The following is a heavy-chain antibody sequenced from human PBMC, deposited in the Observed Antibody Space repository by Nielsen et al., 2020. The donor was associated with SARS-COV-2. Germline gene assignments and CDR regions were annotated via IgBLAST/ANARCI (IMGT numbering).Heavy chain of an antibody. J-gene: IGHJ5*02. CDR1: GDSSSSSSYY. V-gene: IGHV4-39*01. Sequence: SETLSLTCTVSGDSSSSSSYYWAWIRQPPGKGLEWVGRISDSGTTHYNPSLQSRVTISVDTSKTQFSLKMTSVTAADTALYYCARYSSSLCWFDPWGQGSLVTVSS. CDR3: ARYSSSLCWFDP. D-gene: IGHD3-22*01. CDR2: ISDSGTT.